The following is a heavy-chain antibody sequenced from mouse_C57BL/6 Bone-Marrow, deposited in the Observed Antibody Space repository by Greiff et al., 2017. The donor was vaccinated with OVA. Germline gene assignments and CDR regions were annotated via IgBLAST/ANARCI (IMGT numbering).Heavy chain of an antibody. J-gene: IGHJ3*01. CDR2: IDPETGCT. Sequence: QVQLQQSGAELVRPGASVTLSCKASGYTFTDYEMHWVKQTPVHGLEWIGAIDPETGCTAYNQTFKGKARLTADKSSSTAYMELRSLTSEDSAVYYCTRELTGTLFAYWGQGTLVTVSA. D-gene: IGHD4-1*01. V-gene: IGHV1-15*01. CDR3: TRELTGTLFAY. CDR1: GYTFTDYE.